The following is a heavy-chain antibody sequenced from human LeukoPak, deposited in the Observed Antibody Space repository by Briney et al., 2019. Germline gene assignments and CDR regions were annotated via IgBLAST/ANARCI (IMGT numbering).Heavy chain of an antibody. CDR1: GGTFSSYA. V-gene: IGHV1-69*04. CDR2: IIPILGIA. Sequence: SVKVSCKASGGTFSSYAISWVRQAPGQGLEWMGRIIPILGIANYAQKFQGRVTITADKSTSTAYMELSSLRSEDTAVYYCARGLITIFGVVHNWFDPWGQGTLVTVSS. D-gene: IGHD3-3*01. CDR3: ARGLITIFGVVHNWFDP. J-gene: IGHJ5*02.